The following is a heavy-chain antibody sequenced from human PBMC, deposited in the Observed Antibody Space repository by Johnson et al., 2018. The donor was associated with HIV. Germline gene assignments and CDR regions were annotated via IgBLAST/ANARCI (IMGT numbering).Heavy chain of an antibody. CDR2: ISYYGTNK. Sequence: QVQLVESGGGVVQPGKSLTLSCVVSGLSFSNFGIHWVRQAPGKGLEWVALISYYGTNKYYADSVKGRFTISRDNSKNTLYLQMNSLRAEDTAVYYCAKDLSSQLLWFIRDGFDVWGQGTMVTVSS. CDR3: AKDLSSQLLWFIRDGFDV. J-gene: IGHJ3*01. V-gene: IGHV3-30*18. D-gene: IGHD3-10*01. CDR1: GLSFSNFG.